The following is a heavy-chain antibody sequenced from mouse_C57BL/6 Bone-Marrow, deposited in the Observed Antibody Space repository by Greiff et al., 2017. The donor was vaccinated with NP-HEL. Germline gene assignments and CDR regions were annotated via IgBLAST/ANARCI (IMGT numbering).Heavy chain of an antibody. CDR3: ARGREAYYYGSSSFDY. Sequence: QVQLQQSGAELARPGASVKMSCKASGYTFTSYTMHWVKQRPGQGLEWIGYINPSSGYTKYNQKFKAKATLTADKSSSTAYMQLSSLTSEDSAVYYCARGREAYYYGSSSFDYWGQGTTLTVSS. CDR1: GYTFTSYT. V-gene: IGHV1-4*01. J-gene: IGHJ2*01. CDR2: INPSSGYT. D-gene: IGHD1-1*01.